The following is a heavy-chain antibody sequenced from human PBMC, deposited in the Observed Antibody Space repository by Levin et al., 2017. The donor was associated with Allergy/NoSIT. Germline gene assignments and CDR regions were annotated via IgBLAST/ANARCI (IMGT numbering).Heavy chain of an antibody. D-gene: IGHD1-26*01. Sequence: SCAASGFTFSSYAMSWVRQAPGKGLEWVSGISAGTGSTYYVDSVKGRFTISRDNSKNTLYLQMNSLRVEDTAVYYCAKGVTYSGSYSPWGQGTLVTVSS. CDR3: AKGVTYSGSYSP. CDR2: ISAGTGST. V-gene: IGHV3-23*01. CDR1: GFTFSSYA. J-gene: IGHJ5*02.